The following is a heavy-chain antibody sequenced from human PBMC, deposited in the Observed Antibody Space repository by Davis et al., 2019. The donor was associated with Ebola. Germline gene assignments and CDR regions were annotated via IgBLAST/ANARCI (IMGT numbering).Heavy chain of an antibody. D-gene: IGHD6-19*01. Sequence: GGSLRLSCAASGFTFSGSAMHWVRQASGKGPEWVGRIRSKANSYATAYAASVKGRFTISRDDSKNTAYLQMNSLKTEDTAVYYCTIGGSSGRADYWGQGTLVTVSS. CDR1: GFTFSGSA. CDR3: TIGGSSGRADY. J-gene: IGHJ4*02. V-gene: IGHV3-73*01. CDR2: IRSKANSYAT.